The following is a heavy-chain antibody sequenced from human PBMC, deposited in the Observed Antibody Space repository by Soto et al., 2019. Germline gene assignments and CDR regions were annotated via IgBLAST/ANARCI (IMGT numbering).Heavy chain of an antibody. J-gene: IGHJ4*02. CDR3: VRGGAGRPDY. V-gene: IGHV3-48*02. Sequence: EVQLVNSGGGLVQPGGSLRLSCAASGFTFSSYGMNWVRQAPGKGLEWVSYISGGAGTTNYADSVKGRFTISRDNAKSSLYLQLNSLRDDDTAVYYCVRGGAGRPDYWGQGTLVIVSS. D-gene: IGHD6-13*01. CDR1: GFTFSSYG. CDR2: ISGGAGTT.